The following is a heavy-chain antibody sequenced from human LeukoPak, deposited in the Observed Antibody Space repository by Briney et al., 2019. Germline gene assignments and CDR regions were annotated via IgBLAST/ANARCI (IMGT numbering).Heavy chain of an antibody. J-gene: IGHJ4*02. Sequence: GGSLRLSCAASGFTFGDHIMNWVRQLPGKRLEWVAYVSGSGSTVYYADSVKGRFTVSRDNGKSSLYLQMNILRVEDTALYYCVRQFASWGQGTLVTVSS. CDR3: VRQFAS. CDR2: VSGSGSTV. CDR1: GFTFGDHI. V-gene: IGHV3-48*01.